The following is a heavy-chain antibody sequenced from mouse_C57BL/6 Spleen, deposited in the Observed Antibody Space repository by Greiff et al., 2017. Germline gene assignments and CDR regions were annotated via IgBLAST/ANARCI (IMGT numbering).Heavy chain of an antibody. V-gene: IGHV5-17*01. J-gene: IGHJ4*01. D-gene: IGHD1-3*01. Sequence: EVKLVESGGGLVKPGGSLKLSCAASGFTFSDYGMHWVRQAPEKGLEWVAYISSGSSTIYYADTVKGRFTISRDNAKNTLFLQMTSLRSEDTAMYYCARTITDPFYYAMDYWGQGTSVTVSS. CDR3: ARTITDPFYYAMDY. CDR1: GFTFSDYG. CDR2: ISSGSSTI.